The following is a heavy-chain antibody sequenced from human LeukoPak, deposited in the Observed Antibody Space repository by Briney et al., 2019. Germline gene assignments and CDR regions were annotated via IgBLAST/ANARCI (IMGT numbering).Heavy chain of an antibody. Sequence: SVKVSCKASGGTFSSYTISWVRQAPGQGLEWMGRIIPILGMANYAQKFQGRVTNTTDKSTSTAYMELSSLRSEDTAVYYCARDSSGWQGDYFDYWGQGTLVTVSS. CDR1: GGTFSSYT. CDR2: IIPILGMA. D-gene: IGHD6-19*01. V-gene: IGHV1-69*02. J-gene: IGHJ4*02. CDR3: ARDSSGWQGDYFDY.